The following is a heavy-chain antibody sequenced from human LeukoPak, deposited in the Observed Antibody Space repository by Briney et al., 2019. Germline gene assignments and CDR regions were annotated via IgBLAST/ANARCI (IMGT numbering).Heavy chain of an antibody. CDR3: ARVAGASGSYVDY. J-gene: IGHJ4*02. CDR1: GFTFSSYG. D-gene: IGHD1-26*01. Sequence: GGSLRLSCAASGFTFSSYGMHWVRQAPGKGQEWVPVIWYDGSNKYYADSVKGRFTISRDNCKNTLYLQMNSLRAEDTAVYYCARVAGASGSYVDYWGQGTLVTVSS. V-gene: IGHV3-33*01. CDR2: IWYDGSNK.